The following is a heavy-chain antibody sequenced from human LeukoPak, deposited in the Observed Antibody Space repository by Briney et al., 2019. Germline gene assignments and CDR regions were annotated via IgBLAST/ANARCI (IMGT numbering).Heavy chain of an antibody. CDR1: GGSISSNY. CDR2: IYYRGST. CDR3: ARQNYDEVNYYYYGLDV. Sequence: SGTLSLTCTVSGGSISSNYWSWIRQSPRKGLEWIGYIYYRGSTDYNPSLKSRVTISVDTSKNQFSLKLSSVTAADTAVYYCARQNYDEVNYYYYGLDVWGQGTTVTVSS. V-gene: IGHV4-59*08. D-gene: IGHD3-3*01. J-gene: IGHJ6*02.